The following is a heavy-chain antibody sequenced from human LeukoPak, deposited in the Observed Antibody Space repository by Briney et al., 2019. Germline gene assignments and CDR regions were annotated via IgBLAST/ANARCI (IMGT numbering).Heavy chain of an antibody. CDR2: ISSSGSTI. J-gene: IGHJ4*02. D-gene: IGHD5-18*01. Sequence: GGSLRLSCAASGFTFSSYEMNWVRQAPGKGLGWVSYISSSGSTIYYADSVKGRFTISRDNAKNSPYLQMNSLRAEDTAVYYCAWDSYGTFPSYWGQGTLVTVSS. CDR1: GFTFSSYE. CDR3: AWDSYGTFPSY. V-gene: IGHV3-48*03.